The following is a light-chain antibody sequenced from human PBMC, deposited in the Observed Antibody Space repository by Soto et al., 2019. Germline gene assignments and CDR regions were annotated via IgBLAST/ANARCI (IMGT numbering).Light chain of an antibody. CDR1: QSIDDW. CDR3: QHYNSYSEA. Sequence: DIQMTQSPSTLSASVGDRVTITCRASQSIDDWLAWYQQKPGKAPKLLIYRASGLESGVPSRFTGSGSGTDFTLTISGLQPDDVATYYCQHYNSYSEAFGQGTKVDIK. V-gene: IGKV1-5*03. J-gene: IGKJ1*01. CDR2: RAS.